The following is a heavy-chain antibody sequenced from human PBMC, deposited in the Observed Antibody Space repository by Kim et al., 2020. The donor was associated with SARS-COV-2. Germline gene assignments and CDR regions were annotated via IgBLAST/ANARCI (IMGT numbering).Heavy chain of an antibody. CDR1: GYTLTELS. Sequence: ASVKVSCKVSGYTLTELSMHWVRQAPGKGLEWMGGFDPEDGETIYAQKFQGRGTMTKDTSTDTAYMELSSLRSEDTAVYYCATTYYYDSSGYRGPRKEYFQHWGQGTLVTVSS. D-gene: IGHD3-22*01. V-gene: IGHV1-24*01. J-gene: IGHJ1*01. CDR3: ATTYYYDSSGYRGPRKEYFQH. CDR2: FDPEDGET.